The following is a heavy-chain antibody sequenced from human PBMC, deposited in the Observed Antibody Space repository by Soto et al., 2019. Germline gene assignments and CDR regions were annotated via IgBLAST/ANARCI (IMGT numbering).Heavy chain of an antibody. J-gene: IGHJ4*02. V-gene: IGHV4-59*08. D-gene: IGHD3-9*01. CDR1: GGSISSYY. CDR3: VTGLRYFDWLLLFDY. CDR2: IYYSGST. Sequence: PSETLSLTCTVSGGSISSYYWSWIRQPPGKGLEWIGYIYYSGSTNYNPSLKSRVTISVDTSKDQFSLKLSSVTAADTAVYYCVTGLRYFDWLLLFDYWGQGTLDTVSS.